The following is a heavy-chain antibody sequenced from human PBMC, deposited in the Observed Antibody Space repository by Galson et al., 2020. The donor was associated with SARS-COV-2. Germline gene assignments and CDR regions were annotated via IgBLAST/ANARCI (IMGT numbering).Heavy chain of an antibody. V-gene: IGHV3-21*01. Sequence: GGSLRLSCVGSGFTFSNYAMSWVRQAPGKGLEWVPSISSSSSYIHQADSVKGRFTISRDNAKRSLFLQMNSLRADDTAVYYSAKSRRELLDYWGQGTLVTVSS. CDR1: GFTFSNYA. D-gene: IGHD1-26*01. CDR2: ISSSSSYI. CDR3: AKSRRELLDY. J-gene: IGHJ4*02.